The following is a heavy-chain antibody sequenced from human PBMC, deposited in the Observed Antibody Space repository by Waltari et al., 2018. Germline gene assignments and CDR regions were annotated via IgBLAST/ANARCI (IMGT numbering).Heavy chain of an antibody. CDR3: ARRILHAAGSRGITDNYSMDV. CDR1: GGSIDSYD. J-gene: IGHJ6*02. CDR2: ISYTGTT. Sequence: VKLRQSGPELVKSSETLSLTCSVSGGSIDSYDWTWLRPSPGKGLEWIGYISYTGTTNYNPSLESRVAISVDTSKNQLSLKLTSVTAADTAVYFCARRILHAAGSRGITDNYSMDVWGQGATVSVSS. V-gene: IGHV4-59*01. D-gene: IGHD3-10*01.